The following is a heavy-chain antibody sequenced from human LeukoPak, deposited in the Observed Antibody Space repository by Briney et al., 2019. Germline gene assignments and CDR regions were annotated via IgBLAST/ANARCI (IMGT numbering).Heavy chain of an antibody. D-gene: IGHD3-10*01. J-gene: IGHJ4*02. Sequence: GGSLRLSCAASGFTFSSYNMNWVRQAPGKGLEWVSYISSSSSTIYYADSVKGRFTISRDNAKNSLYLQMNSLRAEDTAVYYCARVLYYGSGSYPDYWGQGTLVTVSS. CDR3: ARVLYYGSGSYPDY. CDR1: GFTFSSYN. CDR2: ISSSSSTI. V-gene: IGHV3-48*01.